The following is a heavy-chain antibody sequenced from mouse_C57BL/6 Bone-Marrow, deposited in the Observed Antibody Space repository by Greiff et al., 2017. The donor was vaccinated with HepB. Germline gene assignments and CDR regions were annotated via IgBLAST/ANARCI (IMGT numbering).Heavy chain of an antibody. D-gene: IGHD1-1*01. V-gene: IGHV1-75*01. CDR2: IFPGSGST. CDR3: ARWDYYGSSYPFDY. J-gene: IGHJ2*01. Sequence: QVQLQQSGPELVKPGASVKISCKASGYTFTDYYINWVKQRPGQGLEWIGWIFPGSGSTNYNEKFKSKATLTVDTSSSTAYMQLSSLTSEDSAVYYCARWDYYGSSYPFDYWGQGTTLTVSS. CDR1: GYTFTDYY.